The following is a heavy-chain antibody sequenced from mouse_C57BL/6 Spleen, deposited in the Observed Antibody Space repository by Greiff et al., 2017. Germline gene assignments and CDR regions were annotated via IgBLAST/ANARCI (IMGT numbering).Heavy chain of an antibody. CDR3: ANYYGSSPLYAMDY. CDR1: GYTFTSYG. V-gene: IGHV1-81*01. D-gene: IGHD1-1*01. CDR2: IYPRSGNT. J-gene: IGHJ3*01. Sequence: QVQLQQSGAELARPGASVKLSCKASGYTFTSYGISWVKQRTGQGLEWIGEIYPRSGNTYSNEKFKGKATLTADKSSSTAYIALRSLTSEDSAVYFFANYYGSSPLYAMDYWGQGTLVTVSA.